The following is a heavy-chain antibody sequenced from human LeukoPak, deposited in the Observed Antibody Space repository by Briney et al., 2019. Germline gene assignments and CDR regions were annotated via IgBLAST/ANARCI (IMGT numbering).Heavy chain of an antibody. D-gene: IGHD3-22*01. CDR1: GYTFTSYD. J-gene: IGHJ4*02. CDR3: ARGRGYYDSSGYYYYFDY. Sequence: ASVKVSYKASGYTFTSYDINWVRQATGQGLEWMGWMNPNSGNTGYAQKFQGRVTMTRNTSISTAYMELSSLRSEDTAVYYCARGRGYYDSSGYYYYFDYWGQGTLVTVSS. CDR2: MNPNSGNT. V-gene: IGHV1-8*01.